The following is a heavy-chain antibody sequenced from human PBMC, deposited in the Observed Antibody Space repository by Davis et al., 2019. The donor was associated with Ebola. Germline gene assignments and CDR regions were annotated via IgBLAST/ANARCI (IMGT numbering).Heavy chain of an antibody. D-gene: IGHD1-26*01. J-gene: IGHJ1*01. CDR2: IYYSGST. Sequence: PSETLSLTCTVSGGSISSYYWSWIRQPPGKGLEWIGYIYYSGSTNYNPSLKSRVTISVDTSKNQFSLKLSSVTAADTAVYYCARGLKVGAALVGEYFQQWGQGTLVTVSS. V-gene: IGHV4-59*12. CDR3: ARGLKVGAALVGEYFQQ. CDR1: GGSISSYY.